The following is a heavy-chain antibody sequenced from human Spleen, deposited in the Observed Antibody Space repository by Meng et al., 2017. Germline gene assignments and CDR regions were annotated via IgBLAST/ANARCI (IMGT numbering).Heavy chain of an antibody. J-gene: IGHJ2*01. V-gene: IGHV4-4*07. CDR2: IDPSGST. D-gene: IGHD6-19*01. Sequence: QVQLPDSGLGRVKPSLTLSLPCRVSGGSIQRSHLSWIRKPVGHGMEWIGRIDPSGSTNYNPSLKSRVTMSVDTSKDQFSLKLSSVTAADTAVYYCARDQREEQWPDWYFDLWGRGTLVTVSS. CDR1: GGSIQRSH. CDR3: ARDQREEQWPDWYFDL.